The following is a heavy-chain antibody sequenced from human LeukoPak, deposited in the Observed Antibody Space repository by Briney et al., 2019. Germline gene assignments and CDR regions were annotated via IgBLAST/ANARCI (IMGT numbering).Heavy chain of an antibody. J-gene: IGHJ3*02. V-gene: IGHV3-23*01. D-gene: IGHD1-26*01. Sequence: GGSLRLPCAASKFAFSSYAMSWVRQAPGKGLEWVSAISGGGGNTYYADSVKGRFTISRDNSKNTLYLQMNSLRAEDTAVYYCGKNRYSGSLSPFDIWGQGTMVTVSS. CDR1: KFAFSSYA. CDR2: ISGGGGNT. CDR3: GKNRYSGSLSPFDI.